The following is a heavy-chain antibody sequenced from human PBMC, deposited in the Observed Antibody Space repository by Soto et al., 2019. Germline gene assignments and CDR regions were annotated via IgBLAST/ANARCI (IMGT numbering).Heavy chain of an antibody. CDR3: ARVGGDIVVVPAARSYYYYGMDV. V-gene: IGHV1-69*01. CDR1: GGTFSSYA. CDR2: IIPTFGTA. D-gene: IGHD2-2*01. Sequence: QVQLVQSGAEVKKPGSSVKVSCKASGGTFSSYAISWVRQAPGQGLEWMGGIIPTFGTANYAQKFQGRVTITADESTSTAYMELSSLRSEDTAVYYCARVGGDIVVVPAARSYYYYGMDVWGQGTTVTVSS. J-gene: IGHJ6*02.